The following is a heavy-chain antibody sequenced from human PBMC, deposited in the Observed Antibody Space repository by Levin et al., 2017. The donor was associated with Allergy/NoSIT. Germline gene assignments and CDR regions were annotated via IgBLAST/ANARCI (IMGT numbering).Heavy chain of an antibody. CDR1: GFTFGDYA. CDR2: IRSKAYGGTT. CDR3: TSSLIMITFGGVIRREEKEFDY. D-gene: IGHD3-16*02. Sequence: PGGSLRLSCTASGFTFGDYAMSWFRQAPGKGLEWVGFIRSKAYGGTTDYAASVKGRFTISRDDSKSIAYLQMNSLKTEDTAVYYCTSSLIMITFGGVIRREEKEFDYWGQGTLVTVSS. J-gene: IGHJ4*02. V-gene: IGHV3-49*03.